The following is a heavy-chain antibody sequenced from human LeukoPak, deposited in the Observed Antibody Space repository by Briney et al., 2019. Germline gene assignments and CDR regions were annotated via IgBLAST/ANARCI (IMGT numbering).Heavy chain of an antibody. Sequence: PGGSLRLSCAASGITFSSHAMTWVRQVPGKGLEWVAVTWYDGSNKYYADSVKGRFTISRDNSKNMLYLQMNSLRAEDTAVYYCARDLYTIFGVVNYGMDVWGQGTTVTVSS. CDR3: ARDLYTIFGVVNYGMDV. CDR2: TWYDGSNK. J-gene: IGHJ6*02. CDR1: GITFSSHA. V-gene: IGHV3-33*08. D-gene: IGHD3-3*01.